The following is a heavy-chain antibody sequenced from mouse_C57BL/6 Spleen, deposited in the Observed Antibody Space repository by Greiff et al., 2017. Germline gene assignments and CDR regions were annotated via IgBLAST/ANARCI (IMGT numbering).Heavy chain of an antibody. J-gene: IGHJ2*01. CDR3: ARWNGYDAYFDY. CDR1: GYTFTSYW. D-gene: IGHD2-2*01. CDR2: IHPNSGST. V-gene: IGHV1-64*01. Sequence: VQLQQPGAELVKPGASVKLSCKASGYTFTSYWMHWVKQRPGQGLEWIGMIHPNSGSTNYNEKFKSKATLTVDKSSSTAYMQLSSLTSEDSAVYYCARWNGYDAYFDYWGQGTTLTVSS.